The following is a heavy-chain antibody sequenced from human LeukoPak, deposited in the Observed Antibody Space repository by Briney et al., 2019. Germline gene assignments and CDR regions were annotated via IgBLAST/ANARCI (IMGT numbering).Heavy chain of an antibody. CDR3: AAGAGWLIDW. CDR2: IEKDGSEI. D-gene: IGHD6-19*01. V-gene: IGHV3-7*01. CDR1: GFTFSNYW. Sequence: GGSLRLTCAASGFTFSNYWMNWVRQAPGKGMEWVAIIEKDGSEILYVDSVKGRFTISRDNAKNSLYLQMNSLRAEDTAVYYCAAGAGWLIDWWGQGTLVTVSS. J-gene: IGHJ4*02.